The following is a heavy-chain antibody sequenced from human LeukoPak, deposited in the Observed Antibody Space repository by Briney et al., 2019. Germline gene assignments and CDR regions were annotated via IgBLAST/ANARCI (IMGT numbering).Heavy chain of an antibody. CDR3: ARAPRAYCSTTGSCFQDY. D-gene: IGHD2-2*01. J-gene: IGHJ4*02. Sequence: SETLSLTCTVSGGSISNYYWSWIRQPPGKGLEWIGSIYYSGSTYYNPSLKSRVTMSVDKSKNQFSLNLTSVTAADTAVYFCARAPRAYCSTTGSCFQDYWGQGTLVTVSS. V-gene: IGHV4-59*12. CDR2: IYYSGST. CDR1: GGSISNYY.